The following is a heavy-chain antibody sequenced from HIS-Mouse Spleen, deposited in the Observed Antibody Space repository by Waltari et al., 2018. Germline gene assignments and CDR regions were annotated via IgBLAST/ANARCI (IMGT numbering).Heavy chain of an antibody. J-gene: IGHJ2*01. CDR2: SYYSGST. D-gene: IGHD6-13*01. V-gene: IGHV4-39*07. CDR1: GGSISSSSYY. CDR3: AREIPYSSSWYDWYFDL. Sequence: QLQLQESGPGLVKPSETLSLTCTVSGGSISSSSYYWGWVRQPPGKGLEWIGSSYYSGSTYYNPSLKSTVTISVDTAKNQFSLKLSSVTAADTAVYYCAREIPYSSSWYDWYFDLWGRGTLVTVSS.